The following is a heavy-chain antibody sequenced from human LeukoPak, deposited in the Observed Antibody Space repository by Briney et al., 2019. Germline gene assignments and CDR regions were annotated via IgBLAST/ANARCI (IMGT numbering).Heavy chain of an antibody. D-gene: IGHD3-9*01. CDR1: GYTFTGYY. J-gene: IGHJ4*02. Sequence: GASVKVSCKASGYTFTGYYMHWVRQAPGQGLEWMGWINPNSGGTNYAQKFQGRVTMTRDTSTSTAYMELSRLRSDDTAVYYCARNPDYDILTGYYRAEYYFDYWGQGTLVTVSS. V-gene: IGHV1-2*02. CDR2: INPNSGGT. CDR3: ARNPDYDILTGYYRAEYYFDY.